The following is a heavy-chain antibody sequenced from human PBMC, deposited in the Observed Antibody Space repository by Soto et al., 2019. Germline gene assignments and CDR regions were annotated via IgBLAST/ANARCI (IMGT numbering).Heavy chain of an antibody. Sequence: ASVKVSCKASGHTFTGYYMHWVRQAPGQGLEWMGWINPNSGGTNYAQKFQGWVTMTRDTSISTAYMELSRLRSDDTAVYYCARAGELQNWFDPWGQGTLVTVSS. CDR3: ARAGELQNWFDP. CDR1: GHTFTGYY. D-gene: IGHD1-7*01. CDR2: INPNSGGT. J-gene: IGHJ5*02. V-gene: IGHV1-2*04.